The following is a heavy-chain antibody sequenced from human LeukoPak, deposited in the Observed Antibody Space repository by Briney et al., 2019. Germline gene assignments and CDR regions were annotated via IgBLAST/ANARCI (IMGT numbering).Heavy chain of an antibody. J-gene: IGHJ4*02. CDR1: GYTFTGYY. CDR2: INPNSGGT. CDR3: AYVSSGYYSLDY. V-gene: IGHV1-2*02. Sequence: GASVKVSCKAFGYTFTGYYMHWVRQAPGQGLEWMGWINPNSGGTNYAQKFQGRVTITRDTSISTAYMELSRLRSDDTAVYYCAYVSSGYYSLDYWGQGTLVTVSS. D-gene: IGHD3-22*01.